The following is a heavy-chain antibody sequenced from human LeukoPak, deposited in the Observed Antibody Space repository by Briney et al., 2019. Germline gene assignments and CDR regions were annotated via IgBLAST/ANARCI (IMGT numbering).Heavy chain of an antibody. CDR3: ARIRNYGSGTYIPFVDY. CDR2: MYYSGSP. D-gene: IGHD3-10*01. Sequence: SETLSLTCTVSGDSFSSYYWSWIRQPPGKGLEWIGYMYYSGSPNYNPSLKSRVTISVDTSKNQFSLKLASVTAADTAVYYCARIRNYGSGTYIPFVDYWGQGTLVTVSS. V-gene: IGHV4-59*08. CDR1: GDSFSSYY. J-gene: IGHJ4*02.